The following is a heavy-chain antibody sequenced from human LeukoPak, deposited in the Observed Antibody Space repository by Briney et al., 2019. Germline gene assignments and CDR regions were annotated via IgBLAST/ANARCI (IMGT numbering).Heavy chain of an antibody. Sequence: GASVKVSCKASGGTFSSYAISWVRQAPGQGLEWMGGIIPIFGTANYAQKFQGRVTITADESTSTAYMELSSLRSEDTAVYYCAVDYYDSSGYYLIDYWGQGTLVTVSS. D-gene: IGHD3-22*01. V-gene: IGHV1-69*13. J-gene: IGHJ4*02. CDR1: GGTFSSYA. CDR2: IIPIFGTA. CDR3: AVDYYDSSGYYLIDY.